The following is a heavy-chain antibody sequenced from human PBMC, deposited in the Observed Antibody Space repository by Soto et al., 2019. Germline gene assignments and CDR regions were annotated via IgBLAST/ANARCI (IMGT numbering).Heavy chain of an antibody. D-gene: IGHD4-17*01. CDR2: LYFDGSS. V-gene: IGHV4-39*01. J-gene: IGHJ4*02. Sequence: SETLSLTCTVSGATISSSNYHWGWVRRPPGKGLEWIGTLYFDGSSHTTPSLGGRPAISVDKSNNQSSLELTSVTAADTAIYYCAITTVTYPDYFDHWGPGTLVTVSS. CDR3: AITTVTYPDYFDH. CDR1: GATISSSNYH.